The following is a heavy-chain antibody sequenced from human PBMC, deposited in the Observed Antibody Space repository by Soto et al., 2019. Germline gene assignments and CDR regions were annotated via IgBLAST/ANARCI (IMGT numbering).Heavy chain of an antibody. CDR1: GYTFTSYY. CDR2: INPSGGST. J-gene: IGHJ5*02. V-gene: IGHV1-46*01. Sequence: ASVKVSCKASGYTFTSYYMHWVRQAPGQGLEWMGIINPSGGSTSYAQKFQGRVTMTRDTSTSTVYMELSSLRSEDTAVYYCARENLAVAGTGNWFDPWGQGTLVTVSS. D-gene: IGHD6-19*01. CDR3: ARENLAVAGTGNWFDP.